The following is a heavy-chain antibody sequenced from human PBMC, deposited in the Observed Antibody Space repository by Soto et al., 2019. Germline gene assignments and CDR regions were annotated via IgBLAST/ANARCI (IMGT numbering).Heavy chain of an antibody. CDR2: ISAYNGNT. Sequence: ASVKVSCKASGYTFTSYGISWVRQAPGQGLEWMGWISAYNGNTNYAQKLQGRVTMTTDTSTSTAYMELRSLRSDDTAGYYCARDLDCSSTSCYPQQPDYTASWFDPWGQGTLVTVSS. CDR1: GYTFTSYG. V-gene: IGHV1-18*01. CDR3: ARDLDCSSTSCYPQQPDYTASWFDP. J-gene: IGHJ5*02. D-gene: IGHD2-2*01.